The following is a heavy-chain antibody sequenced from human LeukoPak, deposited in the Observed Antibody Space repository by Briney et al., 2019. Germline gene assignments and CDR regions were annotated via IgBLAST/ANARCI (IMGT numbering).Heavy chain of an antibody. D-gene: IGHD3-10*01. J-gene: IGHJ4*02. CDR3: AKEASGYGYYFDY. V-gene: IGHV3-23*01. Sequence: GGSLRLSCAASGFTFSNYWMSWVRQAPGKGLEWVSVISDSGGTTFYADSVKGRFTISRDNSKNTLYLQMSSLRAEDTAVYYCAKEASGYGYYFDYWGQGTLVTVSS. CDR1: GFTFSNYW. CDR2: ISDSGGTT.